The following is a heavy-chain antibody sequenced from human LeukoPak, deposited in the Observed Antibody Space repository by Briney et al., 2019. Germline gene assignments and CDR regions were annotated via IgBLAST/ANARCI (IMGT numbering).Heavy chain of an antibody. J-gene: IGHJ5*02. CDR2: MNPNSGNT. CDR1: GYTFTSYD. CDR3: AGGWEPYDYWFDP. V-gene: IGHV1-8*01. Sequence: GASVKVSCKASGYTFTSYDINWVRQATGQGLEWMGWMNPNSGNTGYAQKFQGRVTMTRNTSISTAYMELSGLRSDDTAIYYCAGGWEPYDYWFDPWGQGTLVTVSS. D-gene: IGHD5-12*01.